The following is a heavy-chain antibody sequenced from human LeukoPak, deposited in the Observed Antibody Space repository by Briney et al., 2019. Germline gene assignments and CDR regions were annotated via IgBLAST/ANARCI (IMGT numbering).Heavy chain of an antibody. D-gene: IGHD6-19*01. Sequence: ASVKVSCKASGYTFTSYDINWVRQATGQGLEWMGWMDPNSGNTGYAQKFQGRVTMTRNTSISTAYMELSSLRSEDTAVYYCARVSYSSDIDYMDVWGKGTTVTVSS. CDR2: MDPNSGNT. CDR1: GYTFTSYD. CDR3: ARVSYSSDIDYMDV. J-gene: IGHJ6*03. V-gene: IGHV1-8*01.